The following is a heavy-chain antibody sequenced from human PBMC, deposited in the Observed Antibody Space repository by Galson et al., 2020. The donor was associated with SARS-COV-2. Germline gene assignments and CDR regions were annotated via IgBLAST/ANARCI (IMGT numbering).Heavy chain of an antibody. Sequence: SETLSLTCAVSGGSISSGGYSWSWIRQPPGKGLEWIGYTYHSGSTYYNPSLKSRVTIPVDRTKNQFSLKLSSVTAADTAVYYCGRAHATDAVDIWGQGTMVTVSS. D-gene: IGHD5-12*01. J-gene: IGHJ3*02. CDR3: GRAHATDAVDI. CDR2: TYHSGST. CDR1: GGSISSGGYS. V-gene: IGHV4-30-2*01.